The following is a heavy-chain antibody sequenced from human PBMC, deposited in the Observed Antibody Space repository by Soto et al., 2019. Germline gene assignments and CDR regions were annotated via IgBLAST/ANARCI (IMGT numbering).Heavy chain of an antibody. Sequence: EVQLLESGGGLVQPGGSLRLSCAASGFTFNDYAMSWVRQAPGKGLEWVSTISGSGGTTYYADSVKGRFTISRDNSKNTLYLEIGSRRAEDTALHYLGKKEWGGGVDVWGQGTTVTVSS. J-gene: IGHJ6*02. CDR1: GFTFNDYA. CDR2: ISGSGGTT. V-gene: IGHV3-23*01. CDR3: GKKEWGGGVDV. D-gene: IGHD3-3*01.